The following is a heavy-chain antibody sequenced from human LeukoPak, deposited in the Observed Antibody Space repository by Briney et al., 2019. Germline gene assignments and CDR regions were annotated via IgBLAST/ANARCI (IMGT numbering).Heavy chain of an antibody. V-gene: IGHV4-59*01. Sequence: PSETLSLTCTVSGGSISSYYWSWIRQPPGKGLEWIGYIYYSGSTNYNPSLKSRVTISVDTSKNQFSLKLSSVTAADTAVYYCARTYSSSFWFDPWAREPWSPSPQ. J-gene: IGHJ5*02. D-gene: IGHD6-13*01. CDR2: IYYSGST. CDR3: ARTYSSSFWFDP. CDR1: GGSISSYY.